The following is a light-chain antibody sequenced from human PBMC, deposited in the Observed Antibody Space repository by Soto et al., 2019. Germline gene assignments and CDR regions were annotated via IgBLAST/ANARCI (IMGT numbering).Light chain of an antibody. J-gene: IGKJ4*01. V-gene: IGKV3-11*01. Sequence: EVVMTKSPDILSVAPGERATLSCRASQSVSSNLAWYQQKPGQSPRLLMHDASNRATGIPVRFSGSGSGTDFTLTISSLEPEDFAIYYCQQRSNWPLTFGGGTIVDI. CDR1: QSVSSN. CDR2: DAS. CDR3: QQRSNWPLT.